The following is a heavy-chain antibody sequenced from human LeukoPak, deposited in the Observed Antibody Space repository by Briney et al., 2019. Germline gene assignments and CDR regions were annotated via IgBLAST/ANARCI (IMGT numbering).Heavy chain of an antibody. CDR2: ISSSSSTI. J-gene: IGHJ4*02. CDR3: ARASPHVEMAI. D-gene: IGHD5-24*01. Sequence: GGSLRLSCAASGFTFSSYSMNWVRQAPGKGLEWVSYISSSSSTIYYADSVKGRLTISRDNAKNSLYLQMNSLRAEDTAVYYCARASPHVEMAIWGQGTLVTVSS. CDR1: GFTFSSYS. V-gene: IGHV3-48*04.